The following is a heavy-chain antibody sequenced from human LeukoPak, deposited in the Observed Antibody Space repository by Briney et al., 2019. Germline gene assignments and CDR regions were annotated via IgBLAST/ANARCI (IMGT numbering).Heavy chain of an antibody. CDR2: IIPIFGTA. D-gene: IGHD3-10*01. J-gene: IGHJ6*03. Sequence: SVKVSCKASGGTFSSYAISWVRQAPGQGLEWMGGIIPIFGTANYAQKFQGRVTITTDESTSTAYMELGSLRSEDTAVYYCASTPEGVSYYYYMDVWGKGTTVTVSS. CDR3: ASTPEGVSYYYYMDV. V-gene: IGHV1-69*05. CDR1: GGTFSSYA.